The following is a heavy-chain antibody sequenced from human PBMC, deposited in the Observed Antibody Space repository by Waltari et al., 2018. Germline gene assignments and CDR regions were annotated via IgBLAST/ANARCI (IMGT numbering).Heavy chain of an antibody. D-gene: IGHD2-8*01. J-gene: IGHJ3*02. V-gene: IGHV3-23*01. Sequence: EVQVLESGGLLVQPGGSLRLSCAASTFTFSNYAMTWVRQAPGKGLEYISSISGGGGVTVYANSVKGRFTNSRDNSKSTLYLQMNSLRGEDTATYYCAKDPNGDYIGAFDTWGQGTMVTVSP. CDR2: ISGGGGVT. CDR3: AKDPNGDYIGAFDT. CDR1: TFTFSNYA.